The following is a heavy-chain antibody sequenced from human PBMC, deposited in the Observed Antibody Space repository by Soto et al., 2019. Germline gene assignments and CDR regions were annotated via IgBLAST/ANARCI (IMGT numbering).Heavy chain of an antibody. J-gene: IGHJ2*01. Sequence: QVQLVESGGGVVQPGRSLRLSCAASGFTFSSYGMHWVRQAPGEGLEWVAVIWYDGSNKYYADSVKGRFTISRDNSKNTLYLQMNSLRAEDTAVYYCARAPDSSSYWYFDLWGRGTLVTVSS. V-gene: IGHV3-33*01. CDR1: GFTFSSYG. CDR3: ARAPDSSSYWYFDL. D-gene: IGHD6-13*01. CDR2: IWYDGSNK.